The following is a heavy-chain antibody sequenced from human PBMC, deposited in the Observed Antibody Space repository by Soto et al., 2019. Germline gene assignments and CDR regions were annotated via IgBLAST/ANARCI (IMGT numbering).Heavy chain of an antibody. Sequence: PSETLSLTCTVSGGSISRDYWSWIRQPPGKGLEYIGYIHYSGSTNYKPSLRSRVTISVDTSKNQFSLKLSSVTAADTAVYYCARHWTGLDYWGQGTLVTVSS. CDR3: ARHWTGLDY. CDR1: GGSISRDY. V-gene: IGHV4-59*08. J-gene: IGHJ4*02. CDR2: IHYSGST. D-gene: IGHD2-8*02.